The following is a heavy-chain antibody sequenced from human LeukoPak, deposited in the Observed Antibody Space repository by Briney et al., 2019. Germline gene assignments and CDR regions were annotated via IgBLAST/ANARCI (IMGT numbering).Heavy chain of an antibody. V-gene: IGHV3-43*01. Sequence: GGSLRLSCATSGFTFDDYTMHWVRQAPGKGLEWVSLITWDGGSSFYADSVKGRFTISRGNSKNTLYLQMNSLRAEDTAVYYCARVGRSRTAAGFGAFDIWGQGTTVTVCS. CDR1: GFTFDDYT. CDR2: ITWDGGSS. CDR3: ARVGRSRTAAGFGAFDI. J-gene: IGHJ3*02. D-gene: IGHD6-25*01.